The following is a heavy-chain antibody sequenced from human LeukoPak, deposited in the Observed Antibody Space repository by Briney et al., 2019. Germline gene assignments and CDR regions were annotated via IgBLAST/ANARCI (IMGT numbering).Heavy chain of an antibody. D-gene: IGHD3-3*01. CDR2: IYTSGST. V-gene: IGHV4-4*07. CDR3: ARGMYYNFWSGPRDYYYMDV. J-gene: IGHJ6*03. Sequence: SETLSLTCTVSGGSISSYYWSWIRQPAGKGLEWIGRIYTSGSTNYNPSLKSRVTISVDTSKNQFSLKLRSVTAADTAVYYCARGMYYNFWSGPRDYYYMDVWGKGTTVTVSS. CDR1: GGSISSYY.